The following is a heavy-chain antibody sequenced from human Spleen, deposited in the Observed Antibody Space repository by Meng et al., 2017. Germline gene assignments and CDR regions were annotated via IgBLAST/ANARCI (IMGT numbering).Heavy chain of an antibody. J-gene: IGHJ4*02. CDR1: DNSVRNGDYY. V-gene: IGHV4-61*08. CDR2: LSYTGTT. D-gene: IGHD2-8*01. CDR3: ATMVRQRGDFDC. Sequence: QVPLQESGPALARHSETLSLTCTVSDNSVRNGDYYWRWIRQPPGKGLEWIVSLSYTGTTNHNPSLKSRVTMSVDTSKNQFSLRLCSATAADTAVYYCATMVRQRGDFDCWGQGTLVTVSS.